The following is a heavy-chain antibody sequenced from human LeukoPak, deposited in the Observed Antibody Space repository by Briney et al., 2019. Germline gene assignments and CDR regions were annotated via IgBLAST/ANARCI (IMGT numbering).Heavy chain of an antibody. D-gene: IGHD3-10*01. J-gene: IGHJ6*03. CDR2: INPNSGGT. CDR3: ARDLGLITMVRGVKDYYYMDV. V-gene: IGHV1-2*02. CDR1: GYTFTGYY. Sequence: GASVKVSCKASGYTFTGYYMHWVRQAPGQGLEWMGWINPNSGGTNYAQKFQGRVTMTRDTSISTAYMELSRLRSDDTAVYYCARDLGLITMVRGVKDYYYMDVWGKGTTVTVSS.